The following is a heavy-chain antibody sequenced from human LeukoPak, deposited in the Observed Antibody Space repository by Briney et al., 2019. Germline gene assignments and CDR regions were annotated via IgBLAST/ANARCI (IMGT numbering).Heavy chain of an antibody. J-gene: IGHJ4*02. Sequence: SETLSLTCTVSGGSISSYYWSWIRQPPGKGLEWIGEINHSGSTNYNPSLKSRVTISVDTSKNQFSLKLSSVTAADTAVYYCARLLYYGLKTRFDYWGQGTLVTVSS. D-gene: IGHD3-10*01. CDR1: GGSISSYY. V-gene: IGHV4-34*01. CDR2: INHSGST. CDR3: ARLLYYGLKTRFDY.